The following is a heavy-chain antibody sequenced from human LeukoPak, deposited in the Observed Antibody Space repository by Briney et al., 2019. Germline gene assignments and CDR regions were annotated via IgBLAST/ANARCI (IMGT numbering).Heavy chain of an antibody. V-gene: IGHV4-4*09. D-gene: IGHD1-7*01. CDR3: ARQRNWNYHYYFDY. CDR2: IYTSGST. CDR1: GGSISSYY. J-gene: IGHJ4*02. Sequence: TASETLSLTCTVSGGSISSYYWSWIRQPPGKGLEWIGYIYTSGSTNYNPSLKGRVTISVDTSKNQFSLKLSSVTAADTAVYYCARQRNWNYHYYFDYWGQGTLVTVSS.